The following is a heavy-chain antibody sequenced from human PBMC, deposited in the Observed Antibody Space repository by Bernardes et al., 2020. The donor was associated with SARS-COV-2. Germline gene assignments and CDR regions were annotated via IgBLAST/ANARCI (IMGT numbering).Heavy chain of an antibody. CDR3: ARAGGYYDFWSGYPLAGYYYYGMDV. CDR2: IKQDGSEK. CDR1: GFTFSSYW. D-gene: IGHD3-3*01. Sequence: SLRLSCAASGFTFSSYWMSWVRQAPGKGLEWVANIKQDGSEKYYVDSVKGRFTISRDNAKNSLYLQMNSLRAEDTAVYYCARAGGYYDFWSGYPLAGYYYYGMDVWGQGTTVTVSS. J-gene: IGHJ6*02. V-gene: IGHV3-7*01.